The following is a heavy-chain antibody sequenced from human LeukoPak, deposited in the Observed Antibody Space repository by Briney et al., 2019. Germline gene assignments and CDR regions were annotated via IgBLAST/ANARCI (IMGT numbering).Heavy chain of an antibody. D-gene: IGHD1-26*01. CDR2: INSDGSST. CDR1: GFTFSSYW. J-gene: IGHJ3*02. Sequence: GGSLRLSCAASGFTFSSYWMHWVRQAPGKGLVWVSRINSDGSSTSYADSVKGRFTISRDNSKNTLYLQMNSLRAEDTAVYYCAREFIPYSGSYYGESEAFDIWGQGTMVTVSS. CDR3: AREFIPYSGSYYGESEAFDI. V-gene: IGHV3-74*01.